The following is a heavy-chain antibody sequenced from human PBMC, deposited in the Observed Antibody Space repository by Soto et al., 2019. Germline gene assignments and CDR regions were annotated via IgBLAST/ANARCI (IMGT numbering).Heavy chain of an antibody. J-gene: IGHJ4*02. CDR2: IYYSGTT. Sequence: QVQLQESGPGLVKPSDTLSLTCAVSGYSISSSNWWGWIRQPPGKGLEWIGSIYYSGTTYYNPSLKKRVTMSGDTTKNQFSLKLASVTAVETAVYYCARREIQGPIDYWGQGTLVTVSS. CDR1: GYSISSSNW. CDR3: ARREIQGPIDY. V-gene: IGHV4-28*01. D-gene: IGHD1-26*01.